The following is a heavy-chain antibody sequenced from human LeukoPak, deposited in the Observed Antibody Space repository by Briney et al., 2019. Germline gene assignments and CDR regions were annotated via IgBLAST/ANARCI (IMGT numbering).Heavy chain of an antibody. J-gene: IGHJ4*02. Sequence: PSETLSLTCTVSGGSISGYYWTWIRQPPGNGLEWIGSVYDSGSTNYNPSLKSRVTISRDTSKNLFPLKLKSVTAADTAVYYRMRGDHSAADPFWGQGAMVTVSS. V-gene: IGHV4-59*01. CDR2: VYDSGST. D-gene: IGHD1-14*01. CDR1: GGSISGYY. CDR3: MRGDHSAADPF.